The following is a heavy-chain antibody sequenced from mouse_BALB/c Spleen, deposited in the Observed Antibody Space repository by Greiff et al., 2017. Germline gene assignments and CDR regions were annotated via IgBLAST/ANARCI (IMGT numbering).Heavy chain of an antibody. Sequence: VQLQQSGAELVRPGASVTLSCKASGYTFTDYEMHWVKQKPVHGLEWIGAIDPETGGTAYNQKFKGKATLTADKSSSTAYMELRSLTSEDSAVYYCTTGTYFDYWGQGTTLTVSS. D-gene: IGHD4-1*01. CDR3: TTGTYFDY. CDR1: GYTFTDYE. V-gene: IGHV1-15*01. J-gene: IGHJ2*01. CDR2: IDPETGGT.